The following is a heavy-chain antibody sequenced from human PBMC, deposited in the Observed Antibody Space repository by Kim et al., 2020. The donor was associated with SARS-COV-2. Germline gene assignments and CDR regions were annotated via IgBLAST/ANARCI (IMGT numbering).Heavy chain of an antibody. Sequence: GGSLRLSCAASGFTFSSYEMNWVRQAPGKGLEWVSYISSSGSTIYYADSVKGRFTISRDNAKNSLYLQMNSLRAEDTAVYYCAREGIYGSGSYYHDYWGQGTLVTVSS. J-gene: IGHJ4*02. CDR3: AREGIYGSGSYYHDY. CDR1: GFTFSSYE. CDR2: ISSSGSTI. D-gene: IGHD3-10*01. V-gene: IGHV3-48*03.